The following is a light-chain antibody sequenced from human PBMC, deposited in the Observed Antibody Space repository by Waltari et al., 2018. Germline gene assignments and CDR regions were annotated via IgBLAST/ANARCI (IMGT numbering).Light chain of an antibody. V-gene: IGKV3-20*01. CDR3: QKYGSTPRP. J-gene: IGKJ4*01. Sequence: EIVLTQSPGTLSLSPGERASLSCRARQNLSNNYVAWYQHKPGQAPRLLIFDASRRATGIPDRFSGSGSGTDFTLTISSLEPEDFAVYYCQKYGSTPRPFGGGTKVEIK. CDR1: QNLSNNY. CDR2: DAS.